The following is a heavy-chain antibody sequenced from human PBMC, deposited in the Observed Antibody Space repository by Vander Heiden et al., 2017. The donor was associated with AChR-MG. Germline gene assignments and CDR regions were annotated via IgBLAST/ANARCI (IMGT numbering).Heavy chain of an antibody. CDR1: GFTFPQTA. CDR3: AKSVFLKDFDY. Sequence: EVPLLESGGGFVQPGGSLSLSCVGSGFTFPQTAIPWVRPSPGKGLEWVAALSGSGAGTFFAYSVRGRFTISRDNSNATVFLEMNNLPGEDTATYDGAKSVFLKDFDYWG. D-gene: IGHD3-10*02. J-gene: IGHJ4*01. CDR2: LSGSGAGT. V-gene: IGHV3-23*01.